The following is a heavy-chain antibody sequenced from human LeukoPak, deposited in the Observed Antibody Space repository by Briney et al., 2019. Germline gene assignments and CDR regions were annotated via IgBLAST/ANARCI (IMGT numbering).Heavy chain of an antibody. V-gene: IGHV4-34*01. CDR1: GGSFSGYY. Sequence: PSETLSLTCAVYGGSFSGYYWSWIRQPPGKGLEWIGEINHSGSTNYNPSLKSRVTISVDKSKNQFSLKLSSVTAADTAVYYCASFSKGEYYFDYWGQGTLVTVSS. J-gene: IGHJ4*02. CDR2: INHSGST. D-gene: IGHD2/OR15-2a*01. CDR3: ASFSKGEYYFDY.